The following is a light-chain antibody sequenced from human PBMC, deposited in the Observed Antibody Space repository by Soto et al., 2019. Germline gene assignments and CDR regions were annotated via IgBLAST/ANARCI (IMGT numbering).Light chain of an antibody. V-gene: IGKV3-11*01. CDR1: QSVSTS. CDR2: DVS. CDR3: QERSNWPRLT. J-gene: IGKJ4*01. Sequence: EIVLTQSPATLSLSPGERATLPCRASQSVSTSLAWYQQRPGQAPRLLIYDVSNRAAGIPARFSGSGSGTDFTLTISNIETEDFAIYYCQERSNWPRLTFGGGTTVEIK.